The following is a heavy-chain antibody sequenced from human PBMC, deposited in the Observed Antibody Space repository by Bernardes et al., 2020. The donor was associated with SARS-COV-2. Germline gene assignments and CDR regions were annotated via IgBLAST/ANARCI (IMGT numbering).Heavy chain of an antibody. CDR2: IYWDDDK. J-gene: IGHJ2*01. V-gene: IGHV2-5*02. Sequence: SGTTLSKPTHTLKLTCPCSRFSLSPSGVGVGWIRQPPGKALAWLALIYWDDDKRYSPSLKSRLTITKDTSKNQVVLTMTNMDPVDTATYYGAHVYGDYDGANWYFDLWGRGTLVTVSS. D-gene: IGHD4-17*01. CDR1: RFSLSPSGVG. CDR3: AHVYGDYDGANWYFDL.